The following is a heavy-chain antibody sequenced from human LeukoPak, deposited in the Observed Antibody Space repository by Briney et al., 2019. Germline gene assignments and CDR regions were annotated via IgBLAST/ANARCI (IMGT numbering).Heavy chain of an antibody. J-gene: IGHJ4*02. D-gene: IGHD2-2*01. CDR3: ARDSTYCSSTSCFDY. CDR1: GFTFSSYA. V-gene: IGHV3-30*04. Sequence: SGGSLRLSCAASGFTFSSYAMHWVRQAPGKGLEWVAVISYDGSNKYYADSVKGRFTISRDNAKNSLYLQMNSLRAEDTAVYYCARDSTYCSSTSCFDYWGQGTLVTVSS. CDR2: ISYDGSNK.